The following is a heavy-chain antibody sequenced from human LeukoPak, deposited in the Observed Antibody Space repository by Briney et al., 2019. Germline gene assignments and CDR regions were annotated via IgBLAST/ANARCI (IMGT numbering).Heavy chain of an antibody. CDR1: GGTFSSYA. Sequence: SVKVSCKASGGTFSSYAISWVRQAPGQGLEWMGGIIPIFGTANYAQKFQGRVTITTDESTSTAHMELSSLRSEDTAVYYCARGADRWLQRYNWFDPWGQGTLVTVSS. CDR2: IIPIFGTA. D-gene: IGHD5-24*01. CDR3: ARGADRWLQRYNWFDP. J-gene: IGHJ5*02. V-gene: IGHV1-69*05.